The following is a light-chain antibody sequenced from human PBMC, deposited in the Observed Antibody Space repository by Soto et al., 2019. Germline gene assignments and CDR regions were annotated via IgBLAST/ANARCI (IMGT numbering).Light chain of an antibody. V-gene: IGKV3-20*01. CDR1: QSVSSSY. CDR3: QQYGSSPPVT. J-gene: IGKJ5*01. Sequence: ENELKQSPGTMSLSPGKRAALSCRASQSVSSSYLAWYQQKPVQAPRLLIYGASGRATGIPDRFSGSGSGTDFTLTISRLEPEDFAVYYCQQYGSSPPVTFGQGTRLEIK. CDR2: GAS.